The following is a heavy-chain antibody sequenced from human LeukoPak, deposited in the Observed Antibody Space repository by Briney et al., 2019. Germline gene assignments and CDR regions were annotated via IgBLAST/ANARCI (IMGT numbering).Heavy chain of an antibody. D-gene: IGHD6-13*01. CDR2: IYSGGST. Sequence: PGGSLRLSCAASGFTVSSNCMSWVRQAPGKGLEWVSIIYSGGSTYYGDSVKGRFTISRDNSKNTLYLQMNSLRAEDTAVYYCAKTRPLDSSSWSHGDYWGQGTLVTVSS. V-gene: IGHV3-53*01. J-gene: IGHJ4*02. CDR1: GFTVSSNC. CDR3: AKTRPLDSSSWSHGDY.